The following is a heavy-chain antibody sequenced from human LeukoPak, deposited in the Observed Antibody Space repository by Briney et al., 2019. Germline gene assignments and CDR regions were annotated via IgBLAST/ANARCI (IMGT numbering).Heavy chain of an antibody. V-gene: IGHV4-39*01. CDR1: VGSITTTNYY. D-gene: IGHD6-13*01. Sequence: SETLSLTCTVSVGSITTTNYYWAWIRQPPGMGLEWIGSMYHSGLTYYHPSLKSRVTMSVDTSKDQFSLKLISATAADTAVYYCARQDYSSPEGWFDPWGHGTLVTVSS. CDR3: ARQDYSSPEGWFDP. CDR2: MYHSGLT. J-gene: IGHJ5*02.